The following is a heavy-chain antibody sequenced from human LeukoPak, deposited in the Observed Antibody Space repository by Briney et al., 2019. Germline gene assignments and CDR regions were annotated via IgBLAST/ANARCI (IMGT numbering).Heavy chain of an antibody. CDR3: ARLMTTRHYFDY. V-gene: IGHV4-34*01. CDR2: INHSGST. Sequence: SETLSLTCAVYGGSFSGYYWSWIRQPPGKGLEWIGEINHSGSTNYNPSLKSRVTISVDTSKNQFSLKLSSVTAADTAVYYCARLMTTRHYFDYWGQGTLVTVSS. CDR1: GGSFSGYY. D-gene: IGHD4-17*01. J-gene: IGHJ4*02.